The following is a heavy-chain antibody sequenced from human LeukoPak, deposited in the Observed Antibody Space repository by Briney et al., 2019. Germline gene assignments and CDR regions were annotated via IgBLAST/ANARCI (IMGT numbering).Heavy chain of an antibody. J-gene: IGHJ4*02. CDR2: INPNSGGT. CDR3: ASSPRGMATTNFDY. D-gene: IGHD5-24*01. V-gene: IGHV1-2*02. CDR1: GYTFTGYY. Sequence: ASVTVSRKASGYTFTGYYMHWVRQAPGQGLEWMGWINPNSGGTNYAQKFQGRVTMTRDTSISTAYMEPSRLRSDDTAVYYCASSPRGMATTNFDYWGQGTLVTVSS.